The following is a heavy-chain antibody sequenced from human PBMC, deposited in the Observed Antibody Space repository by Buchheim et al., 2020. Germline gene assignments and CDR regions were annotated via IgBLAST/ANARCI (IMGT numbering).Heavy chain of an antibody. V-gene: IGHV4-30-4*01. Sequence: QVQLQESGPGLVKPSQTLSLTCTVSGGSISSSDFYWSWIRQPPGKGLEWIGYIYYSGNTYYSPSLESRVTISIDTSKNQLSLRLSSVTAADTAVYYCARRLDAFEIRGQGT. J-gene: IGHJ3*02. CDR2: IYYSGNT. CDR1: GGSISSSDFY. CDR3: ARRLDAFEI.